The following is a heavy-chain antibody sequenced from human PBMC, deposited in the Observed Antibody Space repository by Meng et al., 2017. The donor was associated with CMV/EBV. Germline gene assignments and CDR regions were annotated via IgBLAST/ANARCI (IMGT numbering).Heavy chain of an antibody. D-gene: IGHD3-22*01. J-gene: IGHJ4*02. V-gene: IGHV4-59*01. CDR3: AREQYYYDSSGYYYLGGKDY. CDR1: GGSISSYY. Sequence: QTPSLTRTVSGGSISSYYWSWIRQPPGKGLEWIGYIYYSGSTNYNPSLKSRVTISVDTSKNQFSLKLSSVTAADTAVYYCAREQYYYDSSGYYYLGGKDYWGQGTLVTVSS. CDR2: IYYSGST.